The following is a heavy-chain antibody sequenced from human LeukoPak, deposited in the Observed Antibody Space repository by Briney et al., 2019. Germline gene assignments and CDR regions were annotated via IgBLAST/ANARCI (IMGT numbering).Heavy chain of an antibody. CDR1: GFGVSVNY. D-gene: IGHD1-26*01. J-gene: IGHJ4*02. Sequence: GGSLRLSCAASGFGVSVNYMSWVRQAPGKGLEWVSVLYASGTTKYADSVKGRFTISRDTSDNTLNLQMNGLGAQDSAVYYCAAKGNGYTGIYVFAHWGQGTLVTVSA. CDR3: AAKGNGYTGIYVFAH. V-gene: IGHV3-66*01. CDR2: LYASGTT.